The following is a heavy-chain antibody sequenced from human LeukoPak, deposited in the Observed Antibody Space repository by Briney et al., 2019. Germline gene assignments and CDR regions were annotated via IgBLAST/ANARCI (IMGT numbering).Heavy chain of an antibody. Sequence: PGGSLRLSCAASGFTFNKHAMIWVRQAPGKGLEWVSVISSSGSNIYYADSVKGRFTISRDNSKNTLYMQLNSLRAEDTAVYYCAKDLYDFWSGYFGGLADSWGQGTLVTVSS. CDR3: AKDLYDFWSGYFGGLADS. J-gene: IGHJ4*02. CDR1: GFTFNKHA. CDR2: ISSSGSNI. V-gene: IGHV3-23*01. D-gene: IGHD3-3*01.